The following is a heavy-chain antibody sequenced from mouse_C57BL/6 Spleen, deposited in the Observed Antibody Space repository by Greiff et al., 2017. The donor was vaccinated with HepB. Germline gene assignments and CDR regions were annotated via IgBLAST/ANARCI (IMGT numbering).Heavy chain of an antibody. V-gene: IGHV5-17*01. D-gene: IGHD4-1*01. CDR2: ISSGSSTI. J-gene: IGHJ2*01. CDR1: GFTFSDYG. Sequence: DVKLVESGGGLVKPGGSLKLSCAASGFTFSDYGMHWVRQAPEKGLEWVAYISSGSSTIYYADTVKGRFTISRDNAKNTLFLQMTSLRSEDTAMYYCARFLGGGFDYWGQGTTLTVSS. CDR3: ARFLGGGFDY.